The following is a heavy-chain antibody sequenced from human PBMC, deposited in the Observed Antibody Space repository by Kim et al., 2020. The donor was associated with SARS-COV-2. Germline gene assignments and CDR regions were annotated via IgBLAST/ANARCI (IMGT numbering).Heavy chain of an antibody. Sequence: TSYAQKFQGGVTMTRDTSTSTVYMELSSLRSEDTAVYYCARDASSGYYNYWGQGTLVTVSS. CDR3: ARDASSGYYNY. CDR2: T. D-gene: IGHD3-22*01. J-gene: IGHJ4*02. V-gene: IGHV1-46*01.